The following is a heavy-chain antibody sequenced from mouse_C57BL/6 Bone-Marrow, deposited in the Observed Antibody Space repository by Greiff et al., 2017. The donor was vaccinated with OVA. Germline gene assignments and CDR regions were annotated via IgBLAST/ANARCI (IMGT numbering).Heavy chain of an antibody. D-gene: IGHD3-2*02. CDR2: ISDGGSYT. Sequence: EVKVEESGGGLVKPGGSLKLSCAASGFTFSSYAMSWVRQTPEKRLEWVATISDGGSYTYYPDNVKGRFTISRDNAKNNLYLQMSHLKSEDTAMYYCARETPTAQALYYAMDYWGQGTSVTVSS. J-gene: IGHJ4*01. CDR3: ARETPTAQALYYAMDY. V-gene: IGHV5-4*01. CDR1: GFTFSSYA.